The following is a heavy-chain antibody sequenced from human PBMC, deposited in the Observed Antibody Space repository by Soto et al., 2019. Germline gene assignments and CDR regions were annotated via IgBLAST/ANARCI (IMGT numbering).Heavy chain of an antibody. D-gene: IGHD3-10*01. CDR2: ISYDGSNK. CDR3: AKGGFGDPIG. Sequence: QVQLVESGGGVVQPGRSLRLSYAASGFTFSSYGMHWVRQAPGKGLEWVAVISYDGSNKYYADSVKGRFTISRDNSKNTLYLQMNSLRAEDTAVYYCAKGGFGDPIGWGQGTLVTVSS. J-gene: IGHJ4*02. CDR1: GFTFSSYG. V-gene: IGHV3-30*18.